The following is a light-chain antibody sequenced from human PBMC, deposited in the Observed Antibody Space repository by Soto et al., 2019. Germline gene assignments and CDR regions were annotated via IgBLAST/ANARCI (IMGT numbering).Light chain of an antibody. CDR1: RGISTY. J-gene: IGKJ3*01. CDR3: QQLDRYPIFT. V-gene: IGKV1-9*01. CDR2: AAS. Sequence: DIQLTQSPSFLSASVGDRVTITCRASRGISTYLAWYQQKPGKAPKLLIYAASTLQSGVPSRFSGSGSETEFTLTISSLQPEDFATYYCQQLDRYPIFTFGPGTKVDVK.